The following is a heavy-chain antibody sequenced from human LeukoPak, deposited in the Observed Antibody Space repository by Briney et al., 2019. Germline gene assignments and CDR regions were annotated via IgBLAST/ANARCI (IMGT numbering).Heavy chain of an antibody. Sequence: SETLSLTCTVSGYSISSGYYWGWIRQPPGKGLEWIGSFYHSGTTYYNPSLKSRVTILVDTPKNHFSLKLSSVTAADTAVYYCARGGDTSGHYYFEYFHHWGQGTLVAVSS. V-gene: IGHV4-38-2*02. J-gene: IGHJ1*01. D-gene: IGHD3-22*01. CDR3: ARGGDTSGHYYFEYFHH. CDR2: FYHSGTT. CDR1: GYSISSGYY.